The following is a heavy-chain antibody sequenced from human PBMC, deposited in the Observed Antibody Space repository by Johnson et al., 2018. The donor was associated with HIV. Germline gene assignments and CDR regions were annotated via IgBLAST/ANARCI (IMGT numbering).Heavy chain of an antibody. CDR2: LNWNAGST. CDR1: GFRFDDYG. V-gene: IGHV3-20*04. Sequence: VQLVESGGGVVQPGRSLRLSCAASGFRFDDYGMSWVRQGPGEGLEWVSGLNWNAGSTGYADSVKGRFSISRDSVKNSLYLEMNGLRVEDTAVYYCARGFGFREDAFDIWGQGTMVTVSS. D-gene: IGHD1-26*01. J-gene: IGHJ3*02. CDR3: ARGFGFREDAFDI.